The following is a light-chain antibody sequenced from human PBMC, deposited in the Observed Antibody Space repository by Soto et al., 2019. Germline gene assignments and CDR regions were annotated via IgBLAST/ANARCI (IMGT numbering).Light chain of an antibody. CDR3: MQALQTPT. Sequence: DIVMTQSPLSLPVTPGEPASISCRSSQSLLHSNGYNYLDWYLQKPGQSPQLLIYLGSNRASGVPDRFSGNGSGTYFTLKISRVEAEDVGVYYCMQALQTPTFGQGTKVEIK. J-gene: IGKJ1*01. V-gene: IGKV2-28*01. CDR2: LGS. CDR1: QSLLHSNGYNY.